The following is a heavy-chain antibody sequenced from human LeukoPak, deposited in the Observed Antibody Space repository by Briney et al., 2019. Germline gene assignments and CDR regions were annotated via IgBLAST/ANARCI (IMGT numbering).Heavy chain of an antibody. Sequence: SVKVSCKASGGTFSSYAISWVRQAPGQGLEWMGGIIPIFGTANYAQKFQGRVTITADESTSTAYMELSSLRAEDTALYYCARYSESYHAIDYWGQGTLVTVSS. CDR3: ARYSESYHAIDY. D-gene: IGHD1-26*01. CDR1: GGTFSSYA. CDR2: IIPIFGTA. V-gene: IGHV1-69*13. J-gene: IGHJ4*02.